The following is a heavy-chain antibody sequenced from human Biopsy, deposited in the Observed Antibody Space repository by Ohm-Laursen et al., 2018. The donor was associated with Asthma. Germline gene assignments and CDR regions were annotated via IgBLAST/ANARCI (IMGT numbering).Heavy chain of an antibody. D-gene: IGHD1-26*01. CDR3: ARGRSSRLSQWELLVSGGKRAHSFYGKDL. Sequence: TLSLTCPVYGASFSSNYWSWIRQTPGKGLEWLGDNHHSGYTNYNPSPSSRLTLSVDTSKNQFSLRLTSVTAADPAVYFCARGRSSRLSQWELLVSGGKRAHSFYGKDLLGQGTTVTVSS. V-gene: IGHV4-34*01. J-gene: IGHJ6*02. CDR2: NHHSGYT. CDR1: GASFSSNY.